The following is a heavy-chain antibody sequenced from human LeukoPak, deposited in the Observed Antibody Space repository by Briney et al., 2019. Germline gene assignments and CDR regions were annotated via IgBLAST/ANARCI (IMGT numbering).Heavy chain of an antibody. V-gene: IGHV3-23*01. CDR3: ARVMIAAAGTFYDY. CDR2: ISGSGGST. J-gene: IGHJ4*02. CDR1: GFTFSSYA. D-gene: IGHD6-13*01. Sequence: GGSLRLSCAASGFTFSSYAMSWVRQAPGKGLEWVSAISGSGGSTYYADSVKGRFTISRDNSKNTLYLQMNSLRAEDTAVYYCARVMIAAAGTFYDYWGQGTLVTVSS.